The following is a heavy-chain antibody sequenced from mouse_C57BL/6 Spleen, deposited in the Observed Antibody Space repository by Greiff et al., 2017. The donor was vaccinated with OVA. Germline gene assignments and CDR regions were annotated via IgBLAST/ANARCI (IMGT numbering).Heavy chain of an antibody. D-gene: IGHD1-1*01. Sequence: EVKVVESGGGLVKPGGSLKLSCAASGFTFSDYGMHWVRQAPEQGLEWVAYISSGSSNIYYADTVKGRFTISRDNAKNTLSLQMTSLRSEDTAMYYCAIPFYVSNYRLDYWGQGTTLTVSS. V-gene: IGHV5-17*01. CDR1: GFTFSDYG. J-gene: IGHJ2*01. CDR2: ISSGSSNI. CDR3: AIPFYVSNYRLDY.